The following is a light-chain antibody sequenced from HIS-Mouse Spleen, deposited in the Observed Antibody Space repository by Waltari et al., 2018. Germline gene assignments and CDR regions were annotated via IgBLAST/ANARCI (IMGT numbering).Light chain of an antibody. CDR2: DVS. V-gene: IGLV2-14*03. CDR1: SSDVGGYNY. J-gene: IGLJ1*01. CDR3: SSYTSSSTLV. Sequence: QSALTQPASVSGSPGQSITISCTGTSSDVGGYNYVSWYQQHPGKAPKLMIYDVSNRPSGVSTRFSGSKSGHTASLTISGLQAEDEADYYCSSYTSSSTLVFGTGTKVTVL.